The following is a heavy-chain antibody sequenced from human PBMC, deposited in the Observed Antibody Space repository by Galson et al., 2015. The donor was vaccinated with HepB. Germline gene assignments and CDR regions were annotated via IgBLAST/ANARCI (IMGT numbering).Heavy chain of an antibody. D-gene: IGHD3-10*01. CDR3: ASRHSYFRSGTWYNVSDY. Sequence: QSGDEAKKPGESLRISCTGSGYTFTAVWSTWVRQTPGDGLEWKGRIDPSDSYTEYSASSQGHVTFSADKSITTAYLQCISLKASDTVMYYCASRHSYFRSGTWYNVSDYWGQVTLVTVAS. V-gene: IGHV5-10-1*01. CDR2: IDPSDSYT. J-gene: IGHJ4*02. CDR1: GYTFTAVW.